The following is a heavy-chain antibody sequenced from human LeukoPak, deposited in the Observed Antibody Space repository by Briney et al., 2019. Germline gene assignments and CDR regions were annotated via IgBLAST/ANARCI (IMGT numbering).Heavy chain of an antibody. V-gene: IGHV3-64*01. Sequence: AISSNGGSTYYANSVKGRFTISRDNSKNTLYLQMGSLRAEDMAVYYCARVLAAAGSYYFDYWGQGTLVTVSS. CDR3: ARVLAAAGSYYFDY. CDR2: ISSNGGST. D-gene: IGHD6-13*01. J-gene: IGHJ4*02.